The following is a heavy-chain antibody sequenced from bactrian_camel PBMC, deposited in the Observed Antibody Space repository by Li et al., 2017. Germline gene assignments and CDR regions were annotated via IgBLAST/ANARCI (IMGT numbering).Heavy chain of an antibody. CDR2: IDRDGSS. CDR3: AKSQTAVQALGALDY. V-gene: IGHV3S53*01. CDR1: GWKYCTYD. D-gene: IGHD3*01. Sequence: QLVESGGGLVQPGGSLRLSCAASGWKYCTYDMSWYRQAPGKEREFVSGIDRDGSSSYADSVKGRFTISQDNVKNTLYLQLNSLKTEDTAMYYCAKSQTAVQALGALDYWGQGTQVTVS. J-gene: IGHJ4*01.